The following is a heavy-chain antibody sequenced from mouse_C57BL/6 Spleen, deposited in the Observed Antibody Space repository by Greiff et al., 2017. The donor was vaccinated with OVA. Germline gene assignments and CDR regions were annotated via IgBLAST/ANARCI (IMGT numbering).Heavy chain of an antibody. J-gene: IGHJ4*01. CDR1: GYTFTSYW. V-gene: IGHV1-59*01. CDR3: ARGDGYDVGAMDY. CDR2: IDPYDSYT. D-gene: IGHD2-2*01. Sequence: QVQLQQPGAELVRPGTSVKLSCKASGYTFTSYWMHWVKQRPGQGLEWIGVIDPYDSYTNYNQKFKGKATLTVDKSSSTAYMQLSSLTSEDSAVYYCARGDGYDVGAMDYWGQGTSVTVSS.